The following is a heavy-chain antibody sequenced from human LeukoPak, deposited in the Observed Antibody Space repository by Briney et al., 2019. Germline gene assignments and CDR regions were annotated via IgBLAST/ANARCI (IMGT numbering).Heavy chain of an antibody. CDR3: ARVGAPCSGGSCYRYYGMDV. Sequence: PGGSLRLSCAASGFTFSSYAMHWVRQAPGKGLEWVAVISYDGSNKYYADSVKGRFTISRDNSKNTLYLQMNSQRAEDTAVYYCARVGAPCSGGSCYRYYGMDVWGQGTTVTVSS. CDR2: ISYDGSNK. CDR1: GFTFSSYA. D-gene: IGHD2-15*01. J-gene: IGHJ6*02. V-gene: IGHV3-30-3*01.